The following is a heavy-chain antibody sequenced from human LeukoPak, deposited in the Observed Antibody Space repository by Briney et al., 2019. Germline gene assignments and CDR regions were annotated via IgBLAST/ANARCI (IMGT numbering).Heavy chain of an antibody. CDR3: ARDSPQYYYDSNDGGYFDY. Sequence: GGSLRLSCAASGFTFSSYWMSWVRQAPGKGLEWVANIKQDGSEKYYVDSVKGRFTISRDNAKNSLYLQMNSLRAEDTAVYYCARDSPQYYYDSNDGGYFDYWGQGTLVTVSS. J-gene: IGHJ4*02. CDR1: GFTFSSYW. D-gene: IGHD3-22*01. V-gene: IGHV3-7*01. CDR2: IKQDGSEK.